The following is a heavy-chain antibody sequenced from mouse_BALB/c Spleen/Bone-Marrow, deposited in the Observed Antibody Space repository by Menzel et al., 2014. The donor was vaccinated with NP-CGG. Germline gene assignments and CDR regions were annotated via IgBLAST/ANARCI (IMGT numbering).Heavy chain of an antibody. CDR1: GYSLTGYG. J-gene: IGHJ4*01. Sequence: VQLVESGPGLVAPSQSLSITCTVSGYSLTGYGVNWVRQPPGKGLEWLGLIWGDGRTDYNSALKSRLSVSKDNSKSQVFLKMNSLQTDDTARYYCASNIYAIDYWGQGTSVTVSS. CDR3: ASNIYAIDY. CDR2: IWGDGRT. V-gene: IGHV2-6-7*01.